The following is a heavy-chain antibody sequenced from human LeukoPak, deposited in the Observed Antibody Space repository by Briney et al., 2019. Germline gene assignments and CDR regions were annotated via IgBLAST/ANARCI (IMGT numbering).Heavy chain of an antibody. CDR3: ARGGYTYGV. CDR1: GFTFSDYW. D-gene: IGHD5-18*01. J-gene: IGHJ4*02. CDR2: IKQDGSDK. Sequence: PGGSLRLSWAASGFTFSDYWMSWVRQAPGKGLEWVANIKQDGSDKYYVDSVKGRFTISRDNAKNSLYLQMNSLRAEDAAVYYCARGGYTYGVWGQGTLVTVSS. V-gene: IGHV3-7*04.